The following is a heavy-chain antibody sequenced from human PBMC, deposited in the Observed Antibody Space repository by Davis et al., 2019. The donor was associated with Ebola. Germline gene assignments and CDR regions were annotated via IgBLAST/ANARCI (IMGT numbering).Heavy chain of an antibody. CDR2: IWYDGSNK. CDR3: ARARWLQNDYYYGMDV. Sequence: GESLKISCAASGFTFDDYAMHWVRQAPGKGLEWVAVIWYDGSNKYYADSVKGRFTISRDNSKNTLYLQMNSLRAEDTAVYYCARARWLQNDYYYGMDVWGQGTTVTVSS. J-gene: IGHJ6*02. V-gene: IGHV3-33*08. CDR1: GFTFDDYA. D-gene: IGHD5-24*01.